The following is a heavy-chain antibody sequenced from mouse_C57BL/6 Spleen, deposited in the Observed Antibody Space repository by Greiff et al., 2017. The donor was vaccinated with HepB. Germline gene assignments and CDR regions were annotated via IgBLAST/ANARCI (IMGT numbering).Heavy chain of an antibody. CDR2: INPSNGGT. Sequence: VQLQQPGTELVKPGASVKLSCKASGYTFTSYWMHWVKQRPVQGLEWIGNINPSNGGTNYNEKFKSKATLTVDKSSSTAYMQLSSLTSEDSAVYYCARNYYDYEEWFAYWGQGTLVTVSA. V-gene: IGHV1-53*01. CDR1: GYTFTSYW. D-gene: IGHD2-4*01. CDR3: ARNYYDYEEWFAY. J-gene: IGHJ3*01.